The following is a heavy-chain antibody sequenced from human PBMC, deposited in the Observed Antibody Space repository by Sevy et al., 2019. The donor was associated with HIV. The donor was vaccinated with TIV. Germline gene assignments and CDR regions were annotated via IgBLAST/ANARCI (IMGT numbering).Heavy chain of an antibody. CDR1: GFTFSNYN. Sequence: GGSLRLSCAASGFTFSNYNMNWVRQAPGKGLEWVSSITSSSDYIYDADSVKGRFTISRDNGKNSLYRQMNSLSAEDTAVYYCARDRRTLNYYASSGYNYYFDYWGQGTLVTVSS. D-gene: IGHD3-22*01. CDR2: ITSSSDYI. CDR3: ARDRRTLNYYASSGYNYYFDY. J-gene: IGHJ4*02. V-gene: IGHV3-21*01.